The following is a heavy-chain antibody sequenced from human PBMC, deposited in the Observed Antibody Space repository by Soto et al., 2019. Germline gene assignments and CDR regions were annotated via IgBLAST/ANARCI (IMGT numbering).Heavy chain of an antibody. D-gene: IGHD2-15*01. V-gene: IGHV3-15*01. CDR2: IRSNTAGGPT. CDR1: GFTCNNDG. Sequence: EVQLVESGGGLVKPGGSLRLSCAASGFTCNNDGLSWVRQAPGKRLEWVGGIRSNTAGGPTDYNAPVKGRLTISRDDSKLTLYLHMDSLKTEDTAVYYCTTDSAQTFGDGRPCYSVQTKIHDYWGQGTLGTVS. J-gene: IGHJ4*02. CDR3: TTDSAQTFGDGRPCYSVQTKIHDY.